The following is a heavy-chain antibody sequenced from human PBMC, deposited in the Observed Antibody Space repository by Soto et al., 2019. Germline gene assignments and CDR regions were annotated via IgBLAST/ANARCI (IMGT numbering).Heavy chain of an antibody. CDR1: GFRLSDSA. D-gene: IGHD2-15*01. CDR3: AKNGCSFPACYPYYYYVDV. V-gene: IGHV3-23*01. Sequence: EVQLLESGGGLVQPGGSLRLSCAASGFRLSDSAVSWVRQAPGKGLEWGSSLTGTGDSAFYSDSVKGRFTISGDISKSTLYLQMNSLSAEDTAVYYCAKNGCSFPACYPYYYYVDVWGRGTTVTFSS. J-gene: IGHJ6*03. CDR2: LTGTGDSA.